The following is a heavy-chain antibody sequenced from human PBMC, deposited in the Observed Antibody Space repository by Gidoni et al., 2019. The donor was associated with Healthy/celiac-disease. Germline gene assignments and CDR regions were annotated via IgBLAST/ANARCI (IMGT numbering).Heavy chain of an antibody. J-gene: IGHJ4*02. CDR1: GFTFSSYA. Sequence: QVQLVESGGGVVQPGRSLRLSCAASGFTFSSYAMHWVRQAPGKGLEWVAVISYDGSNKYYADSVKGRFTISRDNSKNTLYLQMNSLRAEDTAVYYCARDWLTYSGYVPDYWGQGTLVTVSS. CDR3: ARDWLTYSGYVPDY. D-gene: IGHD5-12*01. V-gene: IGHV3-30-3*01. CDR2: ISYDGSNK.